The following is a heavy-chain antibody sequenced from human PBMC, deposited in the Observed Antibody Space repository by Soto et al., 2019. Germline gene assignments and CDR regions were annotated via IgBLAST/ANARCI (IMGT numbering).Heavy chain of an antibody. CDR3: ARTPDI. J-gene: IGHJ3*02. CDR2: IYYSGST. Sequence: SETLSLTCTVSGGSISSHYWSWIRQPPGKGLEWIGYIYYSGSTNYNPSLKSRVTISVDTSKNQFSLKLSSVTAADTAVYYCARTPDIWGQGTMVTVSS. CDR1: GGSISSHY. V-gene: IGHV4-59*11.